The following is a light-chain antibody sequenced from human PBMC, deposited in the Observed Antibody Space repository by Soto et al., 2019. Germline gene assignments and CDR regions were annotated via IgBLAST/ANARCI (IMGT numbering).Light chain of an antibody. V-gene: IGLV2-14*01. Sequence: QSALTQPASVSGSPGQSITISCTGTSSDVGGYNYVSWYQQHPGKAPKLMIYEVSNRPSGVSYRFSGSKSGNTASLTISGLQAEDEADYYCSSYTSSSTDVFGTGTKGTVL. CDR1: SSDVGGYNY. CDR3: SSYTSSSTDV. CDR2: EVS. J-gene: IGLJ1*01.